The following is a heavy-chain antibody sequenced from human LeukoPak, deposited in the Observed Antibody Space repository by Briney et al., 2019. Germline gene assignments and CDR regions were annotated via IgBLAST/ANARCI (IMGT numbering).Heavy chain of an antibody. CDR3: ARDIGARRLDY. CDR1: GFTFRNHG. J-gene: IGHJ4*02. D-gene: IGHD6-6*01. Sequence: PGRPLRLSCAASGFTFRNHGMHWVRQAPGKGLEWVAVIWYDGSNAYYADSVKGRFTISRDNSRNTLYLQMNSLRADDTAVYYCARDIGARRLDYWGQGTPVTVSS. V-gene: IGHV3-33*01. CDR2: IWYDGSNA.